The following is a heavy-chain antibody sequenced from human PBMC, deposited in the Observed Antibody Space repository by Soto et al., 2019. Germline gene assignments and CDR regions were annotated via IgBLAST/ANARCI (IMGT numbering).Heavy chain of an antibody. CDR1: GGSFSGYY. D-gene: IGHD3-22*01. V-gene: IGHV4-34*01. J-gene: IGHJ5*02. Sequence: SETLSLTCAVYGGSFSGYYWSWIRQPPGKGLEWIGEINHSGSTNYNPSLKSRVTISVDTSKNQFSLKLSSVTAADTAVYYCARGRYYDSSGYYRNNWFDPWGQGTLVTVSS. CDR3: ARGRYYDSSGYYRNNWFDP. CDR2: INHSGST.